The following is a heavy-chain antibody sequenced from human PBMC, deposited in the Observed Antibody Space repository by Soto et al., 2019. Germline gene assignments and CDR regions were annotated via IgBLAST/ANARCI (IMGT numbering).Heavy chain of an antibody. J-gene: IGHJ4*02. Sequence: LRLSFTASGFDFSNSGIQWVRQTPGKGLEWVALISFDGDKYYVDSVKGRFTISRDNPTNTVYPQMNRLRPEDTGVYYCARDYARGWCQFWGQGTLVTVSS. CDR3: ARDYARGWCQF. D-gene: IGHD2-8*02. CDR1: GFDFSNSG. CDR2: ISFDGDK. V-gene: IGHV3-30*03.